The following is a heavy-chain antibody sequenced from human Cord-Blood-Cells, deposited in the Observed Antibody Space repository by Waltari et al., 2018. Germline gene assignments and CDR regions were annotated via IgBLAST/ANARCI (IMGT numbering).Heavy chain of an antibody. D-gene: IGHD2-15*01. CDR2: INHSGST. CDR3: ARTLHCSGGSCYSMDY. CDR1: GGSFSGYY. V-gene: IGHV4-34*01. Sequence: QVQLQQWGAGLLKPSETLSLTCAVYGGSFSGYYWSWIRQPPGKGLEWIGEINHSGSTNDNPSLKSRVTISVDTSKNQFSLKLSSVTAADTAVYYCARTLHCSGGSCYSMDYWGQGTLVTVSS. J-gene: IGHJ4*02.